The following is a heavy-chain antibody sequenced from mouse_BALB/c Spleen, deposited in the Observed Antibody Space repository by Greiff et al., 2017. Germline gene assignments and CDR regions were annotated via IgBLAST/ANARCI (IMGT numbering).Heavy chain of an antibody. D-gene: IGHD2-14*01. CDR2: ISSGGGST. V-gene: IGHV5-12-1*01. CDR1: GFAFSSYD. J-gene: IGHJ4*01. CDR3: ARQDRYFYAMDY. Sequence: EVHLVESGGGLVKPGGSLKLSCAASGFAFSSYDMSWVRQTPEKRLEWVAYISSGGGSTYYPDTVKGRFTISRDNAKNTLYLQMSSLKSEDTAMYYCARQDRYFYAMDYWGQGTSVTVSS.